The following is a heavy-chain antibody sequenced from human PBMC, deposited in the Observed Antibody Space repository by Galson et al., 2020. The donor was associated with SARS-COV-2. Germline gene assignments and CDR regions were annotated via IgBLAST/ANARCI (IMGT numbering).Heavy chain of an antibody. D-gene: IGHD6-6*01. CDR1: GYSFTSYW. CDR2: IYPGDSDT. V-gene: IGHV5-51*01. J-gene: IGHJ6*02. CDR3: ARHEYSSSRPYYYYYGMDV. Sequence: KIGESLKISCKGSGYSFTSYWIGWVRQMPGKGLEWMGIIYPGDSDTRYSPSFQGQVTISADKSISTAYLQWSSLKASDTAMYYCARHEYSSSRPYYYYYGMDVWGQGTTVTVSS.